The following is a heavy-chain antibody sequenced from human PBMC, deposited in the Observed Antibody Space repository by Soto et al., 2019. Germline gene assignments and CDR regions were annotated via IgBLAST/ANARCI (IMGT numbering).Heavy chain of an antibody. D-gene: IGHD1-26*01. V-gene: IGHV3-23*01. CDR3: AKVAVGATVGYFDY. CDR2: ISGSGVST. CDR1: GFTFSSRA. J-gene: IGHJ4*02. Sequence: GGSLRLSCAASGFTFSSRAMSWVRQAPGKGLEWVSAISGSGVSTYYADSVKGRFTISRDNSKNTLYLQMNGLRAEDTAVYYCAKVAVGATVGYFDYWGQGTLVTVS.